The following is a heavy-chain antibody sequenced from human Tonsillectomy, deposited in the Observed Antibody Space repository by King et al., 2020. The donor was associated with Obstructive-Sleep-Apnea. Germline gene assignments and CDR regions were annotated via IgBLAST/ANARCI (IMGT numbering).Heavy chain of an antibody. CDR2: IYYSGST. V-gene: IGHV4-59*01. Sequence: QLQESGPGLVKPSETLSLTCTVSGGSISSYYWSWIRQPPGKGLEWIGYIYYSGSTNYNPSHKSRVTISVDTSKNQFSLKLSSVTAADTAVYYCARDTSYSGNFDYWGQGTLVTVSS. CDR3: ARDTSYSGNFDY. CDR1: GGSISSYY. D-gene: IGHD2-15*01. J-gene: IGHJ4*02.